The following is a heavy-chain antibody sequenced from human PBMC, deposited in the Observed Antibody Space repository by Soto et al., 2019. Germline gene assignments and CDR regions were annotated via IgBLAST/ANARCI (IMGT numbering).Heavy chain of an antibody. J-gene: IGHJ4*02. CDR2: IYYSGST. CDR3: ARHRWEVLMVYH. CDR1: GGSISSSSYY. Sequence: SETLSLTCTVSGGSISSSSYYWGWIRQPPGKGLEWIGSIYYSGSTYYNPSLKSRVTISVDTSKNQFSLKLSSVTAADTAVYYCARHRWEVLMVYHWGQGTLVTVSS. V-gene: IGHV4-39*01. D-gene: IGHD2-8*01.